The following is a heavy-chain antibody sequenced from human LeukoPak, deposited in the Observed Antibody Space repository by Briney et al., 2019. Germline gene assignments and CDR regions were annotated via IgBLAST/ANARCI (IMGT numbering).Heavy chain of an antibody. CDR2: MNPNSGNT. J-gene: IGHJ4*02. CDR1: GYTFTSYD. V-gene: IGHV1-8*01. Sequence: ASVKVSCKASGYTFTSYDINWVRQAPGQGLEWMGWMNPNSGNTGYAQKFQGRVTMTRNTSISTAYMELSSLRSEDTAVYYCASMGVARYSGYDLDYRGQGTLVTVSS. CDR3: ASMGVARYSGYDLDY. D-gene: IGHD5-12*01.